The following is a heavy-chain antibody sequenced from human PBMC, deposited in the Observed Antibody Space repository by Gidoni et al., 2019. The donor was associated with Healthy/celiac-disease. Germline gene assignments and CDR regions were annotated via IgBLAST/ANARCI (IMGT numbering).Heavy chain of an antibody. CDR1: GGSFSGYY. V-gene: IGHV4-34*01. CDR2: INHSGST. CDR3: ARGLRGSLDY. D-gene: IGHD1-26*01. Sequence: QVQLQQWGAGLLKPSETLSLPCAVHGGSFSGYYWSWVRQPPGKGLEWIGEINHSGSTNYNPSLKSRVTISVDTSKNQFSLKLSSVTAADTAVYYCARGLRGSLDYWGQGTLVTVSS. J-gene: IGHJ4*02.